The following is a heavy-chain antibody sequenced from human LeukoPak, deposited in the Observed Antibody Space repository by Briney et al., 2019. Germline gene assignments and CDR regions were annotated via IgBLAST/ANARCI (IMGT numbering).Heavy chain of an antibody. D-gene: IGHD3-22*01. V-gene: IGHV1-18*04. CDR1: GYTFTSNY. J-gene: IGHJ4*02. CDR2: ISAYNGNT. CDR3: ASDRAYYYDSSGYNDY. Sequence: ASVKVSCKASGYTFTSNYIHWVRQAPGQGLEWMGWISAYNGNTNYAQKLQGRVTMTTDTSTSTAYLELRSLRSDDTAVYYCASDRAYYYDSSGYNDYWGQGTLVTVSS.